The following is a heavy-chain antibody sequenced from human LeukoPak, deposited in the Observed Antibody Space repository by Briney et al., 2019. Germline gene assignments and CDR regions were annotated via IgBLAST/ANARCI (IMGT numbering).Heavy chain of an antibody. J-gene: IGHJ4*02. CDR3: ARDGNIVVGIEYYFDY. Sequence: GASVKVPCKASGGTFSSYAISWVRQAPGQGLEWMGRIIPIFGTANYAQKFQGRVTITTDESTSTAYMELSSLRSEDTAVYYCARDGNIVVGIEYYFDYWGQGTLVTVSS. V-gene: IGHV1-69*05. CDR2: IIPIFGTA. CDR1: GGTFSSYA. D-gene: IGHD2-21*01.